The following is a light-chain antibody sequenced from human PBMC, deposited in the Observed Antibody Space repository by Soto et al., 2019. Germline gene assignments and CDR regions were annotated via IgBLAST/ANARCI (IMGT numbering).Light chain of an antibody. J-gene: IGKJ5*01. V-gene: IGKV3-15*01. Sequence: EIVMTQSPATLSVSPGERATLSCRASQSVSSNLAWYQQKPGQAPRLLIYGASTRATGIPARFSGSGSGTEFTLTISSLQSEDFAVYYCKQYNNWPPITFGQRTRLEI. CDR1: QSVSSN. CDR3: KQYNNWPPIT. CDR2: GAS.